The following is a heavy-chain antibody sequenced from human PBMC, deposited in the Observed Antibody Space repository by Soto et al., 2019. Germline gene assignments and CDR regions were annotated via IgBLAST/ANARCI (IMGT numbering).Heavy chain of an antibody. CDR2: IWYDGSNK. Sequence: GGFLSLSCAASGCTFRSYGMHWVRQAPGKGLEWVAVIWYDGSNKYYADSVKGRFTISRDNSKNTLYLQMNSLRAEDTAVYYCARSRRYSSLSGWGQGTLVTVSS. V-gene: IGHV3-33*01. CDR1: GCTFRSYG. CDR3: ARSRRYSSLSG. D-gene: IGHD6-13*01. J-gene: IGHJ4*02.